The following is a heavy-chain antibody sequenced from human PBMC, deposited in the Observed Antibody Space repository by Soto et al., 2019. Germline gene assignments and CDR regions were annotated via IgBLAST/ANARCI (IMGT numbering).Heavy chain of an antibody. CDR1: GFTFIGYW. Sequence: EVQLVESGGGVVQPGGSLRLSCAASGFTFIGYWMHWVRQGQGKGLVWVARINNDGIDTTYADSVKGRFTISRDYTKNMVYLEMNSLRADDTAVYYCARYGRMVRERWFDAWGQGTLVTVSS. J-gene: IGHJ5*02. V-gene: IGHV3-74*03. CDR2: INNDGIDT. CDR3: ARYGRMVRERWFDA. D-gene: IGHD3-10*01.